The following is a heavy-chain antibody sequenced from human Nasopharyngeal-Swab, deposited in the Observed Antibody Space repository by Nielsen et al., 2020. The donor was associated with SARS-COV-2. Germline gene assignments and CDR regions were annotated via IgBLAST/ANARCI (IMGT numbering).Heavy chain of an antibody. CDR1: GFTFSTFG. D-gene: IGHD6-19*01. CDR2: IWYDGSNK. V-gene: IGHV3-33*01. J-gene: IGHJ4*02. Sequence: GGSLRLSCAASGFTFSTFGMHWVRQAPGKGLEWVAVIWYDGSNKYYADSVKGRFTISRDNSKNTLYLQMNSLRVEDTAVYYCARDHYSSGWYNWIDYWGQGTLVTVSS. CDR3: ARDHYSSGWYNWIDY.